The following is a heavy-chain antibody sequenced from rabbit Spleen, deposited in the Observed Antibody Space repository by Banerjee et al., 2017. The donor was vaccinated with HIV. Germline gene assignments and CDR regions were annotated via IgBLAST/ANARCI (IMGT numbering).Heavy chain of an antibody. J-gene: IGHJ4*01. V-gene: IGHV1S47*01. CDR2: IYNGDGST. CDR3: ARDLAAWNSGSYAFNL. CDR1: GFDFSSDA. D-gene: IGHD1-1*01. Sequence: EESGGDLVQPEGSLTLTCKASGFDFSSDAMCWVRQAPGKGPEWIACIYNGDGSTYYPSWVNGRFTISKTSSTTVTLQMTSLTAADTATYFCARDLAAWNSGSYAFNLWGQGTLVTVS.